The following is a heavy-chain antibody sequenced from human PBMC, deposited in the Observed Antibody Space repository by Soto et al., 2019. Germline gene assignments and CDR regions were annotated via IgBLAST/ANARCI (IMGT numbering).Heavy chain of an antibody. Sequence: GGSLRLSCAASGFTFSSYAMSWVRQAPGKGLEWVSAISGSGGSTYYADSVKGRFTISRDNSKNTLYLQMNSLRAEDTAVYYCAKGKPLGNVVVVAATRYYYMDVWGKGTTVTVSS. CDR1: GFTFSSYA. D-gene: IGHD2-15*01. V-gene: IGHV3-23*01. J-gene: IGHJ6*03. CDR3: AKGKPLGNVVVVAATRYYYMDV. CDR2: ISGSGGST.